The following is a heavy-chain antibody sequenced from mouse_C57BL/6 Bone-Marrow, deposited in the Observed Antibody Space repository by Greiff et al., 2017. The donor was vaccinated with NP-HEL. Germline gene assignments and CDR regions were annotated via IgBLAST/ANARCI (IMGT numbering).Heavy chain of an antibody. CDR3: ARSALNYYGSSCYYYAMDY. Sequence: VKLVESGAELARPGASVKLSCKASGYTFTSYGISWVKQRTGQGLEWIGEIYPRSGNTYYNEKFKGKATLTADKSSSTAYMELRSLTSEDSAVYFCARSALNYYGSSCYYYAMDYWGQGTSVTVSS. CDR2: IYPRSGNT. CDR1: GYTFTSYG. V-gene: IGHV1-81*01. D-gene: IGHD1-1*01. J-gene: IGHJ4*01.